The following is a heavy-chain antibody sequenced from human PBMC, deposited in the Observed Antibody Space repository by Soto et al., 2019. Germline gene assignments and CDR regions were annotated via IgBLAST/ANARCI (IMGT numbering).Heavy chain of an antibody. Sequence: GGSLRLSCAASGFTFSSYGMHWVRQAPGKGLEWVAVIWYDGSNKYYADSVKGRFTISRDNSKNTLYLQMNSLRAEDTAVYYCARDGLRIWSIAAAGHKPNYYYYYGMDVWGQGTTVTVSS. D-gene: IGHD6-13*01. CDR1: GFTFSSYG. CDR2: IWYDGSNK. V-gene: IGHV3-33*01. CDR3: ARDGLRIWSIAAAGHKPNYYYYYGMDV. J-gene: IGHJ6*02.